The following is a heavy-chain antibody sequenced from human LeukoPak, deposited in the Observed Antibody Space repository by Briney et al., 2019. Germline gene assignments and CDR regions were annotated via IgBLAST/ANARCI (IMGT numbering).Heavy chain of an antibody. CDR1: GYTFTSYD. D-gene: IGHD3-16*02. CDR3: AGGRTKMITFGGVIVMVYYYYYGMDV. V-gene: IGHV1-8*01. Sequence: ASVKVSCKASGYTFTSYDINWVRQATGQGLEWTGWMNPNSGNTGYAQKFQGRVTMTRNTSISTAYMELSSLRSEDTAVYYCAGGRTKMITFGGVIVMVYYYYYGMDVWGQGTTVTVSS. CDR2: MNPNSGNT. J-gene: IGHJ6*02.